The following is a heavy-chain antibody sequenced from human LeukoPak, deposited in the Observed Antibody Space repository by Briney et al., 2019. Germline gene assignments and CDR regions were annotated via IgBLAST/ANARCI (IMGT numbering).Heavy chain of an antibody. CDR3: ARNLVVVTAIHAFDI. CDR2: IYYSGST. Sequence: PSQTLSLTCTVSGGSISSGGYYWSWIRQPPGKGLEWIGYIYYSGSTNYNPSLKSRVTISVDTSKNQFSLKLSSVTAADTAVYYCARNLVVVTAIHAFDIWGQGTMVTVSS. J-gene: IGHJ3*02. D-gene: IGHD2-21*02. V-gene: IGHV4-61*08. CDR1: GGSISSGGYY.